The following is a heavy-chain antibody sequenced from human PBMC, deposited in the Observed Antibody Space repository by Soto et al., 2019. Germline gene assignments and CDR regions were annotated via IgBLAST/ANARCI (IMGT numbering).Heavy chain of an antibody. J-gene: IGHJ4*02. CDR2: IWYDGSNK. Sequence: QVQLVESGGGVVQPGRSLRLSCAASGFTFSSYGMHWVRQAPGKGLEWVAVIWYDGSNKYYADSVKGRFTISRDNSKNTLYLEMNSLRAEDKAVYYWAKPYSMNSFGGGLDWGQGTLVTVSS. D-gene: IGHD3-16*01. CDR1: GFTFSSYG. V-gene: IGHV3-33*06. CDR3: AKPYSMNSFGGGLD.